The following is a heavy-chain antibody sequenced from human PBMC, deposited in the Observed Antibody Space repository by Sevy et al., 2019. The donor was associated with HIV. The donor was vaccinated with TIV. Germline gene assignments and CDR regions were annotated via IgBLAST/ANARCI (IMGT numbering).Heavy chain of an antibody. CDR1: GYTLTELS. V-gene: IGHV1-24*01. D-gene: IGHD3-22*01. CDR3: ATTKDYYDSSGSPFDY. J-gene: IGHJ4*02. Sequence: AAVKVSCKVSGYTLTELSMHWVRQAPRKGLERTGSFDPEDGETIYAQKFQGRVTMTEDTFKDTAYMELSSLRSEDAAVYYCATTKDYYDSSGSPFDYWGQGTLVTVSS. CDR2: FDPEDGET.